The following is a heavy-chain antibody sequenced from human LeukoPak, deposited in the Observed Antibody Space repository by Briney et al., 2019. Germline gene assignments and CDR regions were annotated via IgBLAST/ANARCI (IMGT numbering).Heavy chain of an antibody. CDR3: TAKRIAVVHY. J-gene: IGHJ4*02. V-gene: IGHV3-15*01. CDR1: GFTFSSYA. Sequence: PGGSLRLSCAASGFTFSSYAMSWVRQAPGKGLEWVGRIKSKTDGGTTDYAAPVKGRFTISRDDSKNTLYLQMNSLKTEDTAVYYCTAKRIAVVHYWGQGTLVTVSS. D-gene: IGHD6-19*01. CDR2: IKSKTDGGTT.